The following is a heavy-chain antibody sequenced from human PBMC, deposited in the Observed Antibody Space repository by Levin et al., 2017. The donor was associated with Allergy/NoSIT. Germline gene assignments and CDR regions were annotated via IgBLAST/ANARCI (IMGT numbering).Heavy chain of an antibody. J-gene: IGHJ4*02. V-gene: IGHV3-23*01. CDR2: ISGSGGST. Sequence: LTGGSLRLSCAASGFTFSSYAMSWVRQAPGKGLEWVSAISGSGGSTYYADSVKGRFTISRDNSKNTLYLQMNSLRAEDTAVYYCAKREIYSSSWYPGYFDYWGQGTLVTVSS. CDR3: AKREIYSSSWYPGYFDY. CDR1: GFTFSSYA. D-gene: IGHD6-13*01.